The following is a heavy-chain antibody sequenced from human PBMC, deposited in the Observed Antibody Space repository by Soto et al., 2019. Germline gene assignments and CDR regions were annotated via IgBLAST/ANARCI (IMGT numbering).Heavy chain of an antibody. V-gene: IGHV4-4*02. D-gene: IGHD6-13*01. Sequence: QVQLQESGPGLVKPSGTLSLTCAVSGGSISSSNWWSWVRQPPGKGLEWIGEIYHSGSTNYNPSLTGLGTTSVDKSTSQFSLKLSPAAAADPAVYYCARVIATAVHWFDPWGQGTLVTVSS. CDR2: IYHSGST. CDR3: ARVIATAVHWFDP. J-gene: IGHJ5*02. CDR1: GGSISSSNW.